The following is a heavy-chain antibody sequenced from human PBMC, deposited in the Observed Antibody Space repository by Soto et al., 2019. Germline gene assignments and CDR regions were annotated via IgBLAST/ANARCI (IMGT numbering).Heavy chain of an antibody. J-gene: IGHJ4*02. V-gene: IGHV1-18*01. CDR2: ISAYNVNT. CDR3: AIVGAYGDSTSCHDY. CDR1: GYTFTNYG. D-gene: IGHD2-2*01. Sequence: QVQLVQSGAEVKKPGASVKVSCKASGYTFTNYGISWVRQAPGQGLEWMGWISAYNVNTDYAQKLQGRVTMNTDTRTSTSYIELRSLRSDDTTVYYCAIVGAYGDSTSCHDYWCQGTLVTVAS.